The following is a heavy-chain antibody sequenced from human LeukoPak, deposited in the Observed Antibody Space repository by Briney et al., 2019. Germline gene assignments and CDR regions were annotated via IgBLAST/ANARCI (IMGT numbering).Heavy chain of an antibody. V-gene: IGHV3-48*03. D-gene: IGHD4-17*01. Sequence: GGSLRLXCAASGFTFSSYEMNWVRQAPGKGLEWVSYISSSGSTIYYADSVKGRFTISRDNAKNSLYLQMNSLRAEDTAVYYCARLGMDGYGDPGWFDPWGQGTLVTVSS. J-gene: IGHJ5*02. CDR1: GFTFSSYE. CDR2: ISSSGSTI. CDR3: ARLGMDGYGDPGWFDP.